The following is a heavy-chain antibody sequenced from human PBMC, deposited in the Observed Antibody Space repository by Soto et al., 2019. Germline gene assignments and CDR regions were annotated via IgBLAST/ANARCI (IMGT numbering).Heavy chain of an antibody. V-gene: IGHV3-30*18. J-gene: IGHJ6*02. D-gene: IGHD6-6*01. CDR2: ISYDGSDK. Sequence: QVQLVESGGGVVRPGGSLRLSCVASGFTFKTYGMHWVRQAPGKGLEWVAVISYDGSDKFYAESLKGRFTISRDNSNNTLYLQVSSLRVDDTAVYYCAKRGSEYTSSSYFGMDVRGQGTTVTVSS. CDR1: GFTFKTYG. CDR3: AKRGSEYTSSSYFGMDV.